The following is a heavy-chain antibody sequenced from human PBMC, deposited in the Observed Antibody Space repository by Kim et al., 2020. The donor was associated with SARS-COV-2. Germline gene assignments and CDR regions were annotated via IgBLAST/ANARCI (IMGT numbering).Heavy chain of an antibody. J-gene: IGHJ6*02. V-gene: IGHV3-33*01. CDR3: ARDQEPLRYFDYGRDYYYGMDV. CDR2: IWYDGSNN. Sequence: GGSLRLSCAASGFTFSSYGMHWVRQAPGKGLEWVAVIWYDGSNNYYSDSVKGRFTISRDNSKNTLYLQMNSLRAEDTAVYYWARDQEPLRYFDYGRDYYYGMDVWGQGTTVTVSS. CDR1: GFTFSSYG. D-gene: IGHD3-9*01.